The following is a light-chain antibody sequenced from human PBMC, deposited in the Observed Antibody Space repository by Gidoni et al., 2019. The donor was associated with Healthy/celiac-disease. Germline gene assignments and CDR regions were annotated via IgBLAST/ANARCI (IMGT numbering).Light chain of an antibody. J-gene: IGLJ2*01. CDR1: SSDVGGYHY. CDR2: DVS. Sequence: QSALTQPASVSGSPGQSIHISCTGTSSDVGGYHYVSWYQQHPGKAPKLMIYDVSNRPSGVSNRFSGSKSGNTASLTISGLQAEDEADYYCSSYTSSSTVVFGGGTKLTVL. V-gene: IGLV2-14*03. CDR3: SSYTSSSTVV.